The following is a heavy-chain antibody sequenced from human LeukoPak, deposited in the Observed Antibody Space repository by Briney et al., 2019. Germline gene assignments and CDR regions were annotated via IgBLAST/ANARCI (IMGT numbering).Heavy chain of an antibody. D-gene: IGHD3-9*01. Sequence: GASVKVSCKASGYTFTSYDINWMRQATGQGLEWMGWMNPNSGNTGYAQKFQGRVTITRNTSISTAYMELSSLRSEDTAVYYCARGEYDILTGYYIWFDYWGQGTLVTVSS. CDR2: MNPNSGNT. V-gene: IGHV1-8*03. CDR1: GYTFTSYD. J-gene: IGHJ4*02. CDR3: ARGEYDILTGYYIWFDY.